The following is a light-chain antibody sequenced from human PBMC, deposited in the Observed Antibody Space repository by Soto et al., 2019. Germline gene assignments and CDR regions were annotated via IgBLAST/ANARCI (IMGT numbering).Light chain of an antibody. V-gene: IGKV3-15*01. CDR1: QSVRSN. CDR3: QQYYNWPPWT. CDR2: DAS. Sequence: EIVLTQSPGTLSLSPGERATLSCRASQSVRSNLAWYQQKPGQAPRLLIYDASTRATGIPARFSGSGSWTDFTLTISSLQSEDFAVYYCQQYYNWPPWTFGQGTKVDIK. J-gene: IGKJ1*01.